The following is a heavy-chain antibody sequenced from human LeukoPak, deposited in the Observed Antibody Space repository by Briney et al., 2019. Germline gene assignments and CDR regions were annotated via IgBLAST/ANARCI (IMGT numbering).Heavy chain of an antibody. V-gene: IGHV4-34*01. Sequence: SETLSLTCAVYGGSFSGYYWSWIRQPPGKGLEWIGEINHSGSTSYNPSLKSRVTISVDTSKNQFSLKLSSVTAADTAVYYCARVLLGAYCGGDCYRDDAFDIWGQGTMVTVSS. CDR2: INHSGST. CDR1: GGSFSGYY. J-gene: IGHJ3*02. CDR3: ARVLLGAYCGGDCYRDDAFDI. D-gene: IGHD2-21*02.